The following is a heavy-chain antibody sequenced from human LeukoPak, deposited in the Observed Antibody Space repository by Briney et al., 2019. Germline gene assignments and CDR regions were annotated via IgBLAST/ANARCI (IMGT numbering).Heavy chain of an antibody. J-gene: IGHJ4*02. CDR3: ARLAVSCIWSVYFDF. Sequence: GASLQISSQGSGYSFTNYWIGWVRQMPGKGLEWMGIIYPGDSNTRYSPSFQGQVTISADKSTSTAYLQWSSLKASDTAMYYCARLAVSCIWSVYFDFWGQGTLVTVSS. D-gene: IGHD6-13*01. V-gene: IGHV5-51*01. CDR2: IYPGDSNT. CDR1: GYSFTNYW.